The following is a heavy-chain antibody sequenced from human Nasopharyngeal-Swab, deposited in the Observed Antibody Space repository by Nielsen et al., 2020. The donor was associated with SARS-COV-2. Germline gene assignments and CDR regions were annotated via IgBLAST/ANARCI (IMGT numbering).Heavy chain of an antibody. CDR2: IHTSGTYT. V-gene: IGHV3-21*05. Sequence: GESLKISCAASGFTFSSYSMNWVRQAPGKGLEWVSYIHTSGTYTDYADSVKGRFTISRDNAKNSLYLQMNTLRTEDTAVYYCARGHYGLDVWGQGTTVTVSS. CDR3: ARGHYGLDV. CDR1: GFTFSSYS. J-gene: IGHJ6*02.